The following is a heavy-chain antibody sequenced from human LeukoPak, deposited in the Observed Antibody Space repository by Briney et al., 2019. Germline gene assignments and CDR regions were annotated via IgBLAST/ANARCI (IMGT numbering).Heavy chain of an antibody. V-gene: IGHV4-34*01. J-gene: IGHJ6*02. CDR2: INHSGST. CDR1: GGSFGGYY. D-gene: IGHD3-3*01. CDR3: ARISISFGMDV. Sequence: PSETLSLTCAVYGGSFGGYYWSWIRQPPGKGLEWIGEINHSGSTNYNPSLKSRVTISVDTSKNQFSLKLSSVTAADTAVYYCARISISFGMDVWGQGTTVTVSS.